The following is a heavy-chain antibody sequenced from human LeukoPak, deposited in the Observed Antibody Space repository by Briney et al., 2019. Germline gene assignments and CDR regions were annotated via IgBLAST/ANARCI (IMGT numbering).Heavy chain of an antibody. CDR3: ARGSVLRFLEWLSVDYYYYYMDV. J-gene: IGHJ6*03. D-gene: IGHD3-3*01. CDR2: INHSGST. Sequence: SETLSLTCAVYGGSFSGYYWSWIRQPPGKGLEWIGEINHSGSTNYNPSLKSRVTISVDTSKNQFSLKLSSVTAADTAVYYCARGSVLRFLEWLSVDYYYYYMDVWGKGTTVTVSS. V-gene: IGHV4-34*01. CDR1: GGSFSGYY.